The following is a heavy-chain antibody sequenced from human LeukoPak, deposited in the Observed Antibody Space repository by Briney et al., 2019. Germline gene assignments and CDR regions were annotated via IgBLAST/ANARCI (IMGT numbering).Heavy chain of an antibody. J-gene: IGHJ4*02. D-gene: IGHD1-26*01. CDR1: GGSINSSYYY. Sequence: SETLSLTCTVSGGSINSSYYYWGWIRQPPGKGLEWIGSIYYSGSTYYNPSLKSRVTISVDTSKNQFSLKLSSVTAADTAVYYCARVGMGRIDYWGQGTLVTVSS. V-gene: IGHV4-39*07. CDR2: IYYSGST. CDR3: ARVGMGRIDY.